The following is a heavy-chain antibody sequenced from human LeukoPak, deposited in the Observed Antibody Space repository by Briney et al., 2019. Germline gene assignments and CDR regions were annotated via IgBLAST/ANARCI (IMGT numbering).Heavy chain of an antibody. CDR1: GFTFSSYA. CDR3: GGSSNYYYYYMDV. CDR2: ISYDGSNK. D-gene: IGHD1-26*01. V-gene: IGHV3-30*04. Sequence: PGGSLRLSCAASGFTFSSYAMHWVRQAPGKGLEWVAVISYDGSNKYYADSVKGRFTISRDNSKNTLYLQMNSLRAEDTAVYYCGGSSNYYYYYMDVWSKGTTVTVSS. J-gene: IGHJ6*03.